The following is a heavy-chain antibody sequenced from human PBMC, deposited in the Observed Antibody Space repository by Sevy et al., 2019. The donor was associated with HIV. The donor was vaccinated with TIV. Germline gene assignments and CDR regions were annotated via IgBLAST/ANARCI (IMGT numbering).Heavy chain of an antibody. Sequence: GGSLRLSCAASGFTFSNAWMSWVRQAPGKGLEWVGRIKSKTDGGTTDYAAPVKGRFTISSDHSKNTLYLQMNSLKTGDTAVYYCTTGSELLWFGEFGDYWGQGTLVTVSS. V-gene: IGHV3-15*01. CDR1: GFTFSNAW. D-gene: IGHD3-10*01. J-gene: IGHJ4*02. CDR3: TTGSELLWFGEFGDY. CDR2: IKSKTDGGTT.